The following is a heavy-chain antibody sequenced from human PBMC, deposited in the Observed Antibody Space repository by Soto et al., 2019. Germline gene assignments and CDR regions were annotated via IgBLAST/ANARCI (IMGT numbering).Heavy chain of an antibody. Sequence: QVQLQESGPGLVKPSETLSLTCTVSGGSISSYYWSWIRQPPGKGLEWIGYIYYTGSTNYNPSLKRRVTLSVDTSKNQFSLKVSSVTAADTAVYYCARHRDSYGSGDFDYWGQGTLVTVSS. CDR1: GGSISSYY. J-gene: IGHJ4*02. CDR3: ARHRDSYGSGDFDY. V-gene: IGHV4-59*08. CDR2: IYYTGST. D-gene: IGHD5-18*01.